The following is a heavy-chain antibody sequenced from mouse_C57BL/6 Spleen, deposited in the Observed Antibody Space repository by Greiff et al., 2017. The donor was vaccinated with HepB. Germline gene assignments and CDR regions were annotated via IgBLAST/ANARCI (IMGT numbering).Heavy chain of an antibody. CDR2: ISSGSSTI. CDR3: ATRNDYDGYYAMDY. CDR1: GFTFSDYG. D-gene: IGHD2-4*01. Sequence: EVHLVESGGGLVKPGGSLKLSCAASGFTFSDYGMHWVRQAPEKGLEWVAFISSGSSTIYYADTVKGRFTISRDNAKNTLFLQMTSLRSEDTAMYYCATRNDYDGYYAMDYWGQGTSVTVSS. V-gene: IGHV5-17*01. J-gene: IGHJ4*01.